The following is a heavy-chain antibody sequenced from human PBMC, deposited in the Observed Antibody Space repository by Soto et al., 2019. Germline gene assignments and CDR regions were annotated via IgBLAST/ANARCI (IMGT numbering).Heavy chain of an antibody. Sequence: SETLSLTCTVSGGSINDFYWSWIRQPPGKGLEWIGYIYYSGSTDYNPSLKGRVTISVDTSKNQFSLRAEDTAVYYCAKIAGDYNFDYWGQGTLVTVSS. CDR3: AKIAGDYNFDY. J-gene: IGHJ4*02. D-gene: IGHD4-17*01. V-gene: IGHV4-59*12. CDR2: IYYSGST. CDR1: GGSINDFY.